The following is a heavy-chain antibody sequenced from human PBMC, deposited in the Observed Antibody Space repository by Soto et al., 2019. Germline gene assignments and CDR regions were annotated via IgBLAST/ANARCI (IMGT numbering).Heavy chain of an antibody. Sequence: PGESLKISCQASGYNFPMYWLGWVRQMPGKGLEWMGIIYPGDSDTRYSPSFQGQVTISADKSINTAYLQLTNLKASDTAIYYCARPDSSSIDYWGQGTLVTVSS. CDR2: IYPGDSDT. CDR3: ARPDSSSIDY. D-gene: IGHD6-19*01. CDR1: GYNFPMYW. V-gene: IGHV5-51*01. J-gene: IGHJ4*02.